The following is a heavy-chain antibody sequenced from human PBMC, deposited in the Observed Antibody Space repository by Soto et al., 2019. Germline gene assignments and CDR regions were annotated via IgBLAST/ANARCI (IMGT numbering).Heavy chain of an antibody. CDR3: AKDQLRYFDWPYGMDV. J-gene: IGHJ6*02. D-gene: IGHD3-9*01. CDR2: ISYDGSNK. Sequence: GGSLRLSCAASGFTFSSYGMHWVRQAPGKGLEWVAVISYDGSNKYHADSVKGRFTISRDNSKNTLYLQMNSLRAEDTAVYYCAKDQLRYFDWPYGMDVWGQGTTVTVSS. CDR1: GFTFSSYG. V-gene: IGHV3-30*18.